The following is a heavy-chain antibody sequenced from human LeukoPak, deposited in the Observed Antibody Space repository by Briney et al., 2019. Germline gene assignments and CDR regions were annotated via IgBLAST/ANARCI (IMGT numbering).Heavy chain of an antibody. V-gene: IGHV4-34*01. Sequence: SETLSLTCAVYGGFFSGYYWSWIRQPPGKGLEWIGEINHSGSTNYNPSLKSRVTISVDTSKNQFSLKLSSVTAADTAVYYCARGRGYYDSSGYYSHWGQGTLVTVSS. CDR3: ARGRGYYDSSGYYSH. D-gene: IGHD3-22*01. CDR1: GGFFSGYY. J-gene: IGHJ4*02. CDR2: INHSGST.